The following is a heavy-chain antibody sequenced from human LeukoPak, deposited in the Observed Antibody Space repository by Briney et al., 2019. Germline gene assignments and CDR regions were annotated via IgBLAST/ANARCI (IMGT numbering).Heavy chain of an antibody. CDR1: GFTFSCYD. CDR3: ARGKSDSSVAFDI. V-gene: IGHV3-13*01. Sequence: QPGGSLRLSCAASGFTFSCYDMHWVRQTPGKGLEWVSTIDTTGDTYYPDSVKGRFTFSRENAKNSLYLQMSSLRAGDTAIYCARGKSDSSVAFDIWGQGTMVTVSS. J-gene: IGHJ3*02. CDR2: IDTTGDT. D-gene: IGHD3-22*01.